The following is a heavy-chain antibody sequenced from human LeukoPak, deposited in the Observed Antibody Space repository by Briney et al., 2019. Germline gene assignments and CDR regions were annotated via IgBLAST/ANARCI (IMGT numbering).Heavy chain of an antibody. CDR1: GFTFSSYG. J-gene: IGHJ6*03. V-gene: IGHV3-30*02. CDR2: IRYDGSNK. D-gene: IGHD3-3*01. CDR3: ARAPRYDFWSGYRYYSYYMDV. Sequence: GGSLRLSCAASGFTFSSYGMHWVRQAPGKGLEGVAFIRYDGSNKYYADSVKGRFTISRDNAKNSLYLQMNSLRAEATAVYYCARAPRYDFWSGYRYYSYYMDVWGKGTTVTVSS.